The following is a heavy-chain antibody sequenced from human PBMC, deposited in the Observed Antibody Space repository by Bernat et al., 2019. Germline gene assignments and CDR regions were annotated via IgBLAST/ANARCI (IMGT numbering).Heavy chain of an antibody. Sequence: QVQLVQSGAEVKKPGSSVKVSCKASGGTFSSYAISWVRQAPGQGLEWMGGIIPILGTANYAQKFQGRITIAADESTSTACMELRSLRSEDTTVYYCANQEIAVAASDAFDIWGQGTMVTVSS. V-gene: IGHV1-69*01. CDR3: ANQEIAVAASDAFDI. CDR1: GGTFSSYA. CDR2: IIPILGTA. J-gene: IGHJ3*02. D-gene: IGHD6-19*01.